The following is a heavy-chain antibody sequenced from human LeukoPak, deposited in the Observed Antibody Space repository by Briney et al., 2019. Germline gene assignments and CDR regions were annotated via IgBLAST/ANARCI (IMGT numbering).Heavy chain of an antibody. J-gene: IGHJ4*02. CDR3: SRRNYDVLTGYYLLDY. V-gene: IGHV4-34*01. CDR2: INHSGST. Sequence: SETLSLTCAVYGGSFSGYYWTWIRQPPEKGLEWIGEINHSGSTNYNPSLKSRVTISVDTSKKQFSPKLRSVTAADTAVYYCSRRNYDVLTGYYLLDYWGQGTLVTVSS. D-gene: IGHD3-9*01. CDR1: GGSFSGYY.